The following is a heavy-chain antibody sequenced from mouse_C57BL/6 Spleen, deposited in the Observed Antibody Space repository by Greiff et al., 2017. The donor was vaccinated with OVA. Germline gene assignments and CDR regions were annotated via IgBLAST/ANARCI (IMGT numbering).Heavy chain of an antibody. CDR2: IDPEDGDT. Sequence: EVQLQQSGAELVRPGASVKLSCTASGFNITDYCMHWVKQRPGQGLEWIGRIDPEDGDTDYAPKFKGKATLTADTSSNTAYLQRSSLTYEDAAVYYCTALYYGYDNWGQGTSVTVSS. CDR3: TALYYGYDN. J-gene: IGHJ4*01. V-gene: IGHV14-1*01. D-gene: IGHD2-2*01. CDR1: GFNITDYC.